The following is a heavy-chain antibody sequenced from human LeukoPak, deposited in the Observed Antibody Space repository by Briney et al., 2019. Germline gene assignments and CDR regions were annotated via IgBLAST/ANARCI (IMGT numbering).Heavy chain of an antibody. Sequence: SVKVSCKASGGTFSSYAISWVRQAPGQGLEWMGGIIPIFGTANYAQKFQGRVTITADKSTSTAYMELSSLRSEDTAVYYCANAPYYDILTGYLNWFDPWGQGTLVTVSS. V-gene: IGHV1-69*06. CDR1: GGTFSSYA. CDR3: ANAPYYDILTGYLNWFDP. CDR2: IIPIFGTA. D-gene: IGHD3-9*01. J-gene: IGHJ5*02.